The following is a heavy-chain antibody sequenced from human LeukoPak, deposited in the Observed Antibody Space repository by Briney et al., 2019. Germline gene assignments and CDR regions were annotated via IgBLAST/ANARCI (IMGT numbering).Heavy chain of an antibody. V-gene: IGHV3-23*01. CDR2: ISGSGGST. CDR3: AKESVEVLRFLEWLVFYFDY. CDR1: GFTFSSYA. Sequence: GGSLRLSCAASGFTFSSYAMSWVRQAPGKGLEWVSAISGSGGSTYYADSVKGRFTISRDNSKNTLYLQMNSLRAEDTAVYYCAKESVEVLRFLEWLVFYFDYWGQGTLVTVSS. D-gene: IGHD3-3*01. J-gene: IGHJ4*02.